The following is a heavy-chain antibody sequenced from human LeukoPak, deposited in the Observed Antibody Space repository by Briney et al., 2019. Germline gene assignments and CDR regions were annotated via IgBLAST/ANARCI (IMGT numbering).Heavy chain of an antibody. J-gene: IGHJ4*02. Sequence: GRSLRLSCAASGFTFADYAMHWVRQAPGKGLEWVSGISWNSGIIGYADSGKGRFTISRDNAKNSLFLQMNSLRAEDTALYYCAGLITGTAFDYWGQGTLVTVSS. D-gene: IGHD1-20*01. CDR2: ISWNSGII. CDR1: GFTFADYA. CDR3: AGLITGTAFDY. V-gene: IGHV3-9*01.